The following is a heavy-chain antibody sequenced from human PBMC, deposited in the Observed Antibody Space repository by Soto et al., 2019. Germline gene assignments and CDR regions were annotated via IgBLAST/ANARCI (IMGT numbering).Heavy chain of an antibody. D-gene: IGHD4-4*01. Sequence: SQTLSLTCFISGDSVSSNRAAWNWIRQSPSRGLEWLGRTYYRSKWYNDYALSLKSRITINPDTSKNQFSLHLNSVTPEDTAVYYCARDPPDSHSAFHXWGQGTLVTVSX. CDR1: GDSVSSNRAA. J-gene: IGHJ4*02. CDR3: ARDPPDSHSAFHX. CDR2: TYYRSKWYN. V-gene: IGHV6-1*01.